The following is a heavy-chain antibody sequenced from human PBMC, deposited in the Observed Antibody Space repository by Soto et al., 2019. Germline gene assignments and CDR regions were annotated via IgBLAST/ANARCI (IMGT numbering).Heavy chain of an antibody. CDR1: GYTFTSYG. D-gene: IGHD3-16*01. CDR3: ARSQGVFQENWFDP. V-gene: IGHV1-18*01. J-gene: IGHJ5*02. CDR2: ISAYNGNT. Sequence: ASAKVSCKAAGYTFTSYGISWVRQAPGQGLEWMGWISAYNGNTNYAQKLQGRVTMTTDTSTSTAYMELRSLRSDDTAVYYCARSQGVFQENWFDPWGQGTLVTVSS.